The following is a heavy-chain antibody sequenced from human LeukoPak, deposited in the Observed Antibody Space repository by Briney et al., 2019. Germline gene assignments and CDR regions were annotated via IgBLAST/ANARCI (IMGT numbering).Heavy chain of an antibody. CDR2: ISYDGSNK. D-gene: IGHD6-19*01. J-gene: IGHJ4*02. V-gene: IGHV3-30-3*02. Sequence: PGGTLRLSCAASGFTFSSYAMHWVRQAPGKGLEWVAVISYDGSNKYYADSVKGRFTISRDNSKNTLYLQMNSLRAEDTAVYYCAKLGIAVAGPDYWGQGTLVTVSS. CDR3: AKLGIAVAGPDY. CDR1: GFTFSSYA.